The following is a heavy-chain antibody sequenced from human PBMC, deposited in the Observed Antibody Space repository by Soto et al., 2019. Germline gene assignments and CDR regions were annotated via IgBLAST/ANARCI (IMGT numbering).Heavy chain of an antibody. CDR1: GDTFSGYA. J-gene: IGHJ4*02. CDR2: IIPMFGTA. Sequence: SVKVSCKASGDTFSGYAINWVRQAPGQGLEWMGGIIPMFGTANYAQKFKGRVTITAGESTSTVYMELSSLRSEDTAVYYCARVGPAHYYDSSGYYSPLDYWGQGTLVTVSS. D-gene: IGHD3-22*01. CDR3: ARVGPAHYYDSSGYYSPLDY. V-gene: IGHV1-69*13.